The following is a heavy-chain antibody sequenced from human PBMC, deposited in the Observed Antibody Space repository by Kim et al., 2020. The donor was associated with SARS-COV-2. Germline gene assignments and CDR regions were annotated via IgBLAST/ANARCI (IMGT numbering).Heavy chain of an antibody. V-gene: IGHV3-48*02. CDR3: ARDPYGGDLFYYYYGMDV. CDR2: ISSSSSTI. D-gene: IGHD2-21*01. Sequence: GGSLRLSCAASGFTFSSYSMNWVRQAPGKGLEWVSYISSSSSTIYYADSVKGRFTISRDNAKNSLYLQMNSLRDEDTAVYYCARDPYGGDLFYYYYGMDVWGQGTTVTVSS. J-gene: IGHJ6*02. CDR1: GFTFSSYS.